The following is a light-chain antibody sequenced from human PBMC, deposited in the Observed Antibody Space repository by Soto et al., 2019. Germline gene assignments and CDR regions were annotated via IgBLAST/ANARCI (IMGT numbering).Light chain of an antibody. J-gene: IGKJ1*01. CDR3: QQYKSYWT. V-gene: IGKV1-5*01. Sequence: DIQITQSPSTLSASAGDGVTITCRASQRISTWLAWYQQTPGKAPKLLISDASSLETGVPSRLSGSGSGTEFTLTIKSLQPDDFATYYCQQYKSYWTFGQGTKVDIK. CDR1: QRISTW. CDR2: DAS.